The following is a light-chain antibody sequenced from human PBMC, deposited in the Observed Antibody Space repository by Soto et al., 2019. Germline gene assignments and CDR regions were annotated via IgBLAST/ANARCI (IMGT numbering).Light chain of an antibody. CDR2: GAS. CDR1: QSVRSNR. V-gene: IGKV3-20*01. Sequence: EIVLTQSPATLSLSPGERATLSCRASQSVRSNRLAWYQQKPGQAPTLLIYGASSRATGIPDRFSGGGSGTDFTLTISRLEPEDFAVYYCEQYTGSPRTFGGGTKVDIK. J-gene: IGKJ4*01. CDR3: EQYTGSPRT.